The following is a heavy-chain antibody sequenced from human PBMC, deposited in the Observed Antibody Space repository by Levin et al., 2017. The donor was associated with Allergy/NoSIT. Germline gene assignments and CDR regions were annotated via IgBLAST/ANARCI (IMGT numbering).Heavy chain of an antibody. D-gene: IGHD5-18*01. Sequence: GGSLRLSCAASGFIFEDYAMHWVRQVPGKGLEWVAGISWSSQSLGYADSVKGRFTISRDNAKNSLYLQMYSLRFEDTAVYDCTKDICRGYSLGSKFAVYGLDVWGHGTAVTV. V-gene: IGHV3-9*01. CDR3: TKDICRGYSLGSKFAVYGLDV. CDR1: GFIFEDYA. J-gene: IGHJ6*02. CDR2: ISWSSQSL.